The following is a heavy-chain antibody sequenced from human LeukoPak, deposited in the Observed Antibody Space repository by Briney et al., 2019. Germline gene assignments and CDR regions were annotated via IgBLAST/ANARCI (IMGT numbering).Heavy chain of an antibody. CDR3: ASITMVRGVIWGQFDY. J-gene: IGHJ4*02. D-gene: IGHD3-10*01. Sequence: ASVKVSCKASGYTFTSYGTSGVRQAPGQGLEWMGWISAYNGNTNYAQKLQGRVTMTTDTSTSTAYMELRSLRSDDTAVYYCASITMVRGVIWGQFDYWGQGTLVTVSS. CDR2: ISAYNGNT. V-gene: IGHV1-18*01. CDR1: GYTFTSYG.